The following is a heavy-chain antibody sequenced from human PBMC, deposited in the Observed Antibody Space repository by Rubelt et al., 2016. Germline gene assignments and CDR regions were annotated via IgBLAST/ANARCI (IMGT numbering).Heavy chain of an antibody. CDR2: ISSSSSYI. V-gene: IGHV3-21*01. Sequence: EVQLVESGGGLVKPGGSLRLSCAASGFTFSSYSMNWVRQAPGKGLEWVSSISSSSSYIYYADSVKGRFTISRDNAKNTLYLQMNSLRAEDTAVYYCARDVLGAAGNYVDYWGQGTLVTVSS. D-gene: IGHD6-13*01. CDR3: ARDVLGAAGNYVDY. CDR1: GFTFSSYS. J-gene: IGHJ4*02.